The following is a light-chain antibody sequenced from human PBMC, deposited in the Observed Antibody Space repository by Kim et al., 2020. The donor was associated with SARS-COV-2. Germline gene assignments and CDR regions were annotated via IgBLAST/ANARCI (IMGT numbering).Light chain of an antibody. CDR2: DAS. CDR3: QQRGNWPLT. CDR1: QVVSSY. J-gene: IGKJ4*01. Sequence: LVPGERAPLSCRASQVVSSYLAWYQQNPGQAPRLLIYDASNRATGIPARFSGSGSGTDFTLTIGSLEPEDFAVYYCQQRGNWPLTFGGGTKVDIK. V-gene: IGKV3-11*01.